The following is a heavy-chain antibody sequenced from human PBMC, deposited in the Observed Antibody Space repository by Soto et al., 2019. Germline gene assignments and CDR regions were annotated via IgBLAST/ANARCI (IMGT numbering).Heavy chain of an antibody. V-gene: IGHV4-30-2*01. Sequence: SETLSLTCSVSGGSVSSGGYSWSWIRQPPGKGLEWTGFISPSGSPDYNPSLKSRVTISVDRSKNQISLELSSVTDADTAVYYCTRGVLAWGPGTLVTVSS. D-gene: IGHD2-8*01. J-gene: IGHJ4*02. CDR2: ISPSGSP. CDR1: GGSVSSGGYS. CDR3: TRGVLA.